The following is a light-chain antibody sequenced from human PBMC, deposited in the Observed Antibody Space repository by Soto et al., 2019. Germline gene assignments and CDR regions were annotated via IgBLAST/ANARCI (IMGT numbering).Light chain of an antibody. V-gene: IGLV1-47*01. Sequence: QSVLTQPPSASGTPGQRVTISCSGSSSSIGSNYVYWYQQLPGTAPKLLIYRNNQRPSGVPDRFSGSKSGTSASLAISGLPSEDEADYYCAAWDDSLSGSYVFGTGTKVPVL. CDR3: AAWDDSLSGSYV. CDR1: SSSIGSNY. J-gene: IGLJ1*01. CDR2: RNN.